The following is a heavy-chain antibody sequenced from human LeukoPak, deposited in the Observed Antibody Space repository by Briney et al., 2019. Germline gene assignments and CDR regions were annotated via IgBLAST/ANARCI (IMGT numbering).Heavy chain of an antibody. CDR1: GFTFSNFW. CDR2: IYGDGSFT. V-gene: IGHV3-74*01. J-gene: IGHJ4*02. Sequence: GGSLRLSCAASGFTFSNFWKHWVRQAPGKGLVWVALIYGDGSFTRYADSVKGRFTISRDNAKNTVYLQMNSLRVEDTAVYYCARVYETNGYLYWGQGSLVTVSS. CDR3: ARVYETNGYLY. D-gene: IGHD3-22*01.